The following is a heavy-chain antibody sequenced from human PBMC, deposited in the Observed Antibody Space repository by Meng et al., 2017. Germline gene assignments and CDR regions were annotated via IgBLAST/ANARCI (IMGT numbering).Heavy chain of an antibody. CDR1: GFTFSSYW. V-gene: IGHV3-7*01. J-gene: IGHJ4*01. Sequence: GGSLRLSCAASGFTFSSYWMSWVRQAPGKGLEWVANIKQDGSEKYYVDSVKGRFTISRDNAKNSLYLQMNSLRAEDTAVYYCARVSQQWLPILYYFDYWGQGKRVNGCS. CDR2: IKQDGSEK. D-gene: IGHD6-19*01. CDR3: ARVSQQWLPILYYFDY.